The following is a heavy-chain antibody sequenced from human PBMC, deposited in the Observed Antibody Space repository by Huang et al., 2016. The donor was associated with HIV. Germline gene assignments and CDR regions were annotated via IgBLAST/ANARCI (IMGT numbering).Heavy chain of an antibody. Sequence: QVQLEQWGARLLKPSETLSLTCAVYGESRSDFFWSWFRQPPGKGLGWIGAINQSGKTNYNPSLRSRVTIAVDTAKKQFSLKLKSVTAADTSMNYCARGRGSSWSLFDTWGQGTLVTVFS. CDR3: ARGRGSSWSLFDT. V-gene: IGHV4-34*02. CDR1: GESRSDFF. D-gene: IGHD6-13*01. CDR2: INQSGKT. J-gene: IGHJ4*02.